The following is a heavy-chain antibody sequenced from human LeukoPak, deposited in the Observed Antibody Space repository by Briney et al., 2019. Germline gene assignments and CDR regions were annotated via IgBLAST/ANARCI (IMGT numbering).Heavy chain of an antibody. CDR2: INTNTGNP. D-gene: IGHD6-6*01. V-gene: IGHV7-4-1*02. CDR1: GYTFTNYG. CDR3: ARSSSSVRTPGGY. J-gene: IGHJ4*02. Sequence: GASVKVSCKASGYTFTNYGLNWVRQAPGQGLEWMGWINTNTGNPTYAQGFTGRFVFSLDTSVSTAYLEISSLKAEDTAVYYCARSSSSVRTPGGYWGQGTLVTVSS.